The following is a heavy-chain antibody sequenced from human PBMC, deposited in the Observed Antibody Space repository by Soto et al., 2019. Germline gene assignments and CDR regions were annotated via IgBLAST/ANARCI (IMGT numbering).Heavy chain of an antibody. Sequence: GGSLRLSCAATGFTFGFNALSWVRQAPGKGLEWVSSISAAGVSTNYADSVRGRFTISRDNSKNTLYLQMNSLSAEDTAVYYWAKEGGRARCYNYGNTYFDYWGQGARVTVSS. J-gene: IGHJ4*02. D-gene: IGHD5-12*01. CDR3: AKEGGRARCYNYGNTYFDY. CDR2: ISAAGVST. CDR1: GFTFGFNA. V-gene: IGHV3-23*01.